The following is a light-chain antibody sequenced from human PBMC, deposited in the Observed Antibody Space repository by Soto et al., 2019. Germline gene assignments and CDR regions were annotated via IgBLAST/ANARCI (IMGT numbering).Light chain of an antibody. V-gene: IGLV2-14*01. CDR1: SSDVGGYKY. Sequence: ALTQPASVSGSPGQSITISCTGTSSDVGGYKYVSWYQQHPGKAPKLIIYEVSNRPSGVSNRFSGSKSGNTASLTISGLQAEDKTDYYCNSFTSSSTYVFGTGTKVTVL. CDR3: NSFTSSSTYV. CDR2: EVS. J-gene: IGLJ1*01.